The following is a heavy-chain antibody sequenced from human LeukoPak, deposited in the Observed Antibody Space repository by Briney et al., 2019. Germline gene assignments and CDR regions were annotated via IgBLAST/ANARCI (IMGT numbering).Heavy chain of an antibody. CDR1: GFTFSSYT. V-gene: IGHV3-23*01. J-gene: IGHJ6*03. D-gene: IGHD2-2*01. CDR3: ARMPSTEIYYFYYMDV. Sequence: PGGSLRLSCGDSGFTFSSYTMNWVRQAPGKGLEWVAGISSNAVSTYYADSVKGRFIISRDNSKNTVYLQMDSLGTEDTAVYYCARMPSTEIYYFYYMDVWGKGTTVTVSS. CDR2: ISSNAVST.